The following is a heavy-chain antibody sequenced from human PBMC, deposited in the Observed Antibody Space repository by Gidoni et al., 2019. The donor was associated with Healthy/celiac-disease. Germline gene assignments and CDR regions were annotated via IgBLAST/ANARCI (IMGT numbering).Heavy chain of an antibody. CDR2: IHPSGGST. CDR1: GYTFTSYY. V-gene: IGHV1-46*01. CDR3: ASGNYGSGSYRGDYYDYGMDV. J-gene: IGHJ6*02. D-gene: IGHD3-10*01. Sequence: QVQLVQSGAEVQKPGASVNVSCTASGYTFTSYYMHWVRQAPGQGREWMGIIHPSGGSTSYAQKFQGRVTMTRDTSTSTVYMELSSLRSEDTAVYYCASGNYGSGSYRGDYYDYGMDVWGQGTTVTVSS.